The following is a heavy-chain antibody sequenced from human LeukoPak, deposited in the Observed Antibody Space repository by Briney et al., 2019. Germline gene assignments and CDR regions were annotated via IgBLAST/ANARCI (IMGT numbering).Heavy chain of an antibody. V-gene: IGHV4-34*01. CDR3: ARRITGIFRGAFDI. D-gene: IGHD1-20*01. CDR2: INHSGST. J-gene: IGHJ3*02. CDR1: GGSFSGYY. Sequence: RPSETLSLTCAVYGGSFSGYYWSWLRQPPGKGLEWIGEINHSGSTNYNPSLKSRVTISVDTSKNQFSLKLSSVTAADTAVYYCARRITGIFRGAFDIWGQGTMVTVSS.